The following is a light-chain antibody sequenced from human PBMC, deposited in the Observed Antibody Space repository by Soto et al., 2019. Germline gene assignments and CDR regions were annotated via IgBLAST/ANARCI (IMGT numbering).Light chain of an antibody. J-gene: IGKJ2*01. CDR2: YAS. V-gene: IGKV1-39*01. CDR1: QRISTY. Sequence: DIRLTQSPSSLSASVGDRVTITCRASQRISTYLNWYQQKPGKAPKLLISYASTLESGVPSKFSGSGSGTDFTLTVSSLQPEDFATYHFQQTYTTPYTFGQGTKLEIK. CDR3: QQTYTTPYT.